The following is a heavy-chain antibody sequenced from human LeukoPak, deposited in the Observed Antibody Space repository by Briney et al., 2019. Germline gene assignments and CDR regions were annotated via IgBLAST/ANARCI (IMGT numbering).Heavy chain of an antibody. CDR3: ARGPRGYSGYLDY. J-gene: IGHJ4*02. CDR2: IDSSGNI. V-gene: IGHV4-61*02. Sequence: SQTLSLTCTVSGGSISSGSYFWSWIRQSAGRGLEWIGRIDSSGNINYNPSLKSRVTISVDTSKNQFSLKLSSVTAADTAVYYCARGPRGYSGYLDYWGQGTLVTVSS. CDR1: GGSISSGSYF. D-gene: IGHD5-12*01.